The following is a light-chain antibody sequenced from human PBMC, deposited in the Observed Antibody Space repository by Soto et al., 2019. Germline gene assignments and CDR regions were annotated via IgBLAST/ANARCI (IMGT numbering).Light chain of an antibody. CDR1: QDISTY. CDR2: GAS. J-gene: IGKJ1*01. V-gene: IGKV1-8*01. Sequence: AIRMTQSPSSLSASAGDRVTITCRASQDISTYLAWYQQKPGKAPNLLIFGASTLQSGGPSRFSGSGAGTDFTLTSSSLPSDDSAHYYCQQYYKFRTFGQGTKVEVK. CDR3: QQYYKFRT.